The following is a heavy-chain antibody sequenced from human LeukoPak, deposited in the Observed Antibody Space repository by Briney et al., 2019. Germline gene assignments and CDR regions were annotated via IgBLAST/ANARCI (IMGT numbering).Heavy chain of an antibody. V-gene: IGHV4-39*07. J-gene: IGHJ6*03. CDR2: IYYSGST. D-gene: IGHD3-10*01. CDR3: ARLIWFGDRRYGYYYMDV. CDR1: GGSISSSSYY. Sequence: SETLSLTCTVSGGSISSSSYYWGWIRQPPGKGLEWIGSIYYSGSTYYNPSLKSRVTISVDTSKNQFSLKLSSVTAADTAVYYCARLIWFGDRRYGYYYMDVWGKGTTVTVSS.